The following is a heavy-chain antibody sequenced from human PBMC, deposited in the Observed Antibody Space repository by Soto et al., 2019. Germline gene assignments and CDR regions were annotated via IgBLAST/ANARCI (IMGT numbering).Heavy chain of an antibody. D-gene: IGHD3-3*01. CDR3: ARVVKALRFLEWRYGMDV. CDR2: ISATGTTT. Sequence: EVQLLESGGGLVQPGGSLRLSCAVSGFTFNTHAMSWVRQAPGKGLEWVSGISATGTTTYYADSVKGRFTISRDNSKNTLFLQMNSLRAEDTAVYYCARVVKALRFLEWRYGMDVWGQGTTVTVSS. V-gene: IGHV3-23*01. CDR1: GFTFNTHA. J-gene: IGHJ6*02.